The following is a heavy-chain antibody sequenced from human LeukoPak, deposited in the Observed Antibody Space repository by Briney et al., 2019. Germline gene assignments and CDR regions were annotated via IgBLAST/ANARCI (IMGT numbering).Heavy chain of an antibody. CDR3: ASLAAGTGPDAIDI. D-gene: IGHD6-13*01. J-gene: IGHJ3*02. CDR1: GGTFSSYA. V-gene: IGHV1-69*04. Sequence: SVKVSCKASGGTFSSYAISWVRQAPGQGLEWMGRIIPILGIANYAQKFQGRVTITADKSTSTAYMELSSLRSEDTAVYYCASLAAGTGPDAIDIWGQGTMVTVSS. CDR2: IIPILGIA.